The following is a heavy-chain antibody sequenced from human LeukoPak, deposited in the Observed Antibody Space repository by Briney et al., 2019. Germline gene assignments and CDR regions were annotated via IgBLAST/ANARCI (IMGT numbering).Heavy chain of an antibody. Sequence: GGSLRLSCAASGFTFSSYGMHWVRQAPGKGLEWVSAISGSGGSTYYADSVKGRFTISRDNSKNTLYLQMNSLRAEDTAVYYCAKGLQVVGATIAFDIWGQGTMVTVSS. CDR1: GFTFSSYG. V-gene: IGHV3-23*01. D-gene: IGHD1-26*01. CDR2: ISGSGGST. J-gene: IGHJ3*02. CDR3: AKGLQVVGATIAFDI.